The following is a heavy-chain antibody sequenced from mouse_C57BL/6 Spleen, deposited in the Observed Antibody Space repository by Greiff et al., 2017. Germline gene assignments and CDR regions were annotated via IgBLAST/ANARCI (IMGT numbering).Heavy chain of an antibody. V-gene: IGHV2-2*01. CDR1: GFSLTSYG. CDR3: ARKKGRWLLERDAMDY. CDR2: IWSGGST. D-gene: IGHD2-3*01. J-gene: IGHJ4*01. Sequence: VQLQQSGPGLVQPSQSLSITCTVSGFSLTSYGVHWVRQSPGKGLERLGVIWSGGSTDYNAAFISRLSISKDDSKSQVFFKMNSLQADDTAIYYCARKKGRWLLERDAMDYWGQGTSVTVSS.